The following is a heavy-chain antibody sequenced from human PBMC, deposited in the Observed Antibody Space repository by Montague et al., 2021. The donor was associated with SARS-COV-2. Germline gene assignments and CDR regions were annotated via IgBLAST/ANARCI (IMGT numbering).Heavy chain of an antibody. D-gene: IGHD3-10*01. CDR1: GGSISSSSYY. V-gene: IGHV4-39*07. Sequence: SETLSLTCTVSGGSISSSSYYWGWIRQPPGKGLEWIGSIYYSGITYYNPSLKSRVTISVDTSKNQFSLKLSSVTAAAAAVYYCARLVGGRETRFDTWGQGTMVTVSS. J-gene: IGHJ5*02. CDR2: IYYSGIT. CDR3: ARLVGGRETRFDT.